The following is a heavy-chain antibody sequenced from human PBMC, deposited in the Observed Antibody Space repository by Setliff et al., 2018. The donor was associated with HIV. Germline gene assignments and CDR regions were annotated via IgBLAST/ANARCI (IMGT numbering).Heavy chain of an antibody. J-gene: IGHJ4*02. CDR1: GGSFSNYY. CDR3: GRAQIAARRPFDY. Sequence: ASETLSLTCAVYGGSFSNYYWSWIRQSPGKGLEWIGEINHRGSTNYSPSLKIRALISADTSKNQFSLMLTSVTAADTAIYYCGRAQIAARRPFDYWGLGTLVTVSS. D-gene: IGHD6-6*01. V-gene: IGHV4-34*01. CDR2: INHRGST.